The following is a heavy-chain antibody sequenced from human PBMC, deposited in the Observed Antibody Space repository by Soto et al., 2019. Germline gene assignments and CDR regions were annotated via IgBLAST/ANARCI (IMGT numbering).Heavy chain of an antibody. CDR2: ISNGGSTK. D-gene: IGHD1-26*01. CDR3: ARLVGATPDWFDP. Sequence: EVQLVESGGGLVQPRGSLRLSCAASGFTFSSFEMNWVRQAPGKGLEWVSYISNGGSTKYYADSVKGRFTISRDNAKNSLYLQMNSLRAEDTAVYYCARLVGATPDWFDPWGQGTLVTVSS. CDR1: GFTFSSFE. J-gene: IGHJ5*02. V-gene: IGHV3-48*03.